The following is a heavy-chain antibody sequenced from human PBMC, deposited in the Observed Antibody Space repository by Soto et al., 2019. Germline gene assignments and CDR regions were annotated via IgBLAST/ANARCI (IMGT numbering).Heavy chain of an antibody. CDR3: ARTIRGVAFEI. D-gene: IGHD3-10*01. Sequence: ASVKVACKASGYTFTNYAIHWVRQAPGERLEWMGWINAGNGNTKYSQKFQGRVTITRDTSASTAYMELSSLRSEDTAVYHCARTIRGVAFEIWGQGTMVSV. J-gene: IGHJ3*02. V-gene: IGHV1-3*01. CDR2: INAGNGNT. CDR1: GYTFTNYA.